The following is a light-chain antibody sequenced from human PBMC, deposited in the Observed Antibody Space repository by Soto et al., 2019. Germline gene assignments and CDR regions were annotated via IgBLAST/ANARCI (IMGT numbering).Light chain of an antibody. CDR2: WAS. CDR3: QQYYNKPRT. Sequence: DIVMTQSPDSLAVSLGERATINCKSSQSVIHSSNNRSYLAWYQQKPRQPPELLLYWASARESGVPDRFSGSGSGTDFTLTINSLQAEDVAVYFCQQYYNKPRTFGQGIKVEI. J-gene: IGKJ2*01. V-gene: IGKV4-1*01. CDR1: QSVIHSSNNRSY.